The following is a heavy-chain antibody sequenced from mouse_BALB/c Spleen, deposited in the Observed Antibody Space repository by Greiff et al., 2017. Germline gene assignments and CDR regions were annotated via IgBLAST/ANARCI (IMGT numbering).Heavy chain of an antibody. D-gene: IGHD1-1*01. CDR2: ISSGGSYT. Sequence: EVKLVESGGDLVKPGGSLKLSCAASGFTFSSYGMSWVRQTPDKRLEWVATISSGGSYTYYPDSVKGRFTISRDNAKNTLYLQMSSLKSEDTAMYYCARHFTTTYAMDYWGQGTSVTVSS. CDR3: ARHFTTTYAMDY. J-gene: IGHJ4*01. CDR1: GFTFSSYG. V-gene: IGHV5-6*01.